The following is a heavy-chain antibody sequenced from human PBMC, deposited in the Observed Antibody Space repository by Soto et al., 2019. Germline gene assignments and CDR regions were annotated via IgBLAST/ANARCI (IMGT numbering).Heavy chain of an antibody. CDR2: SNSSGKTI. Sequence: LRLPCAASGFTFTNYEMNCVRQAPGEGLEWISYSNSSGKTISYADSVKGRFTISRDNAKNSLYLQMNSLRVEDTAVYYCARDPEKYSGSDLGIDYWGQGTLVTVSS. CDR1: GFTFTNYE. CDR3: ARDPEKYSGSDLGIDY. J-gene: IGHJ4*01. D-gene: IGHD5-12*01. V-gene: IGHV3-48*03.